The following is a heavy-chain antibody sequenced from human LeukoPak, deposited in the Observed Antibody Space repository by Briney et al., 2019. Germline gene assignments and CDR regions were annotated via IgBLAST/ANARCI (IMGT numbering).Heavy chain of an antibody. CDR1: GDSISNYY. CDR2: IHTSGST. D-gene: IGHD3-22*01. J-gene: IGHJ4*02. CDR3: ARGYYDTSAYSNPFDF. Sequence: TSETLSLTCTVSGDSISNYYWSWIRQTPGKGLEWIGYIHTSGSTYYNPSLKSRVTISVDMSKNQFSLKLSSVTAADTAVYYCARGYYDTSAYSNPFDFWGQGTLVTVSS. V-gene: IGHV4-4*09.